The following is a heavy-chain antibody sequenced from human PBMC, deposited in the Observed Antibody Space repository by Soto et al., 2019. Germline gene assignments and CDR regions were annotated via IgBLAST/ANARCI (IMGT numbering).Heavy chain of an antibody. Sequence: EVQLVESGGGLGQPGGSLRLSCADSGFTFSSYWMSWVRQAPGKGLEWVANIKQDGNEKYYVDSVKGRFTISRDNAKNSLYLQMNSLRAEDTAVYYCARVASLAAFYWGQGTLVTVSS. CDR2: IKQDGNEK. J-gene: IGHJ4*02. D-gene: IGHD6-6*01. CDR3: ARVASLAAFY. V-gene: IGHV3-7*05. CDR1: GFTFSSYW.